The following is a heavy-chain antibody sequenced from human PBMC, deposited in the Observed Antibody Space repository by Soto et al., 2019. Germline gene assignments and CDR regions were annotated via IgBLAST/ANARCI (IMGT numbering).Heavy chain of an antibody. CDR1: GGSISSANYY. CDR3: ARAIVVTIGGMDV. J-gene: IGHJ6*02. CDR2: IYYSGST. D-gene: IGHD5-12*01. Sequence: TLGLPCTVSGGSISSANYYWSWVRQPPGKGLEWIGYIYYSGSTFFNPSLKSRVTISKDTSRNQFSLRLNSVTAADTAVYYCARAIVVTIGGMDVWGQGTTVTVSS. V-gene: IGHV4-30-4*01.